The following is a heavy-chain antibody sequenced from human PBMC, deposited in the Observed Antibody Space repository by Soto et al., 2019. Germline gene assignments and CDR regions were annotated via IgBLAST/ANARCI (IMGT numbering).Heavy chain of an antibody. CDR1: GYTFSGYY. J-gene: IGHJ3*02. V-gene: IGHV1-2*02. Sequence: ASVKVSCKAPGYTFSGYYIHWVRQAPGQGLEWMGWIYPNSGGAIYTQHFQGRVTMTRDTSFTTAYMELSRLRSDDTALYYCARDSHYDILTGYSRNALAIWGQGTMVTVSS. CDR3: ARDSHYDILTGYSRNALAI. D-gene: IGHD3-9*01. CDR2: IYPNSGGA.